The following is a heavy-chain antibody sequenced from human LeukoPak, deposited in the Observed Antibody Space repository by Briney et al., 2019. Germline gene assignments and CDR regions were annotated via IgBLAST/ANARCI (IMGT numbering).Heavy chain of an antibody. CDR1: GGTFSSYA. J-gene: IGHJ4*02. Sequence: SVKVSCKASGGTFSSYAISWVRQAPGQGLECMGRIIPILGIANYAQKFQGRVTITADKSTSTAYMELSSLRSEDTAVYYCARDRDEAAAGTGDYWGQGTLVTVSS. V-gene: IGHV1-69*04. CDR2: IIPILGIA. CDR3: ARDRDEAAAGTGDY. D-gene: IGHD6-13*01.